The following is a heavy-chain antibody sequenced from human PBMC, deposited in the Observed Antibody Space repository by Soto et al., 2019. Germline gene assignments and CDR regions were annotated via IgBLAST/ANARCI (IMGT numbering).Heavy chain of an antibody. J-gene: IGHJ4*02. V-gene: IGHV4-4*01. CDR2: IFHDGTA. D-gene: IGHD3-10*01. CDR3: ARLVYDTRLNYMYFDF. Sequence: LSLTCAVSGVSISSGNWWTWVRQSPQRGLEYIGEIFHDGTANYYPSFERRVAISVDTFKNQFSLKLTSVTAADTAIYFCARLVYDTRLNYMYFDFWGQGTLVTVSS. CDR1: GVSISSGNW.